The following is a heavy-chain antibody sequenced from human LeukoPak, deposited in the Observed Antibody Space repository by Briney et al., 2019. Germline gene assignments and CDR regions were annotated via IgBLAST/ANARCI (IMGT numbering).Heavy chain of an antibody. CDR1: GFTFSSYW. CDR3: ARKGKFYGSGDDAFDI. Sequence: GGSLRLSCAASGFTFSSYWMSWVRQAPGKGLEWVANIKEDGSEQYYVDSVKGRFTISRDNAKNSPYLQMISLRAEDTALYYCARKGKFYGSGDDAFDIWGQGTMVTVSS. J-gene: IGHJ3*02. D-gene: IGHD3-10*01. CDR2: IKEDGSEQ. V-gene: IGHV3-7*05.